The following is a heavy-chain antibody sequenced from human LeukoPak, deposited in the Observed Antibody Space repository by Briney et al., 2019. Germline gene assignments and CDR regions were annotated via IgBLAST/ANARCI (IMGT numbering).Heavy chain of an antibody. V-gene: IGHV1-18*01. CDR1: GYTFTSYG. Sequence: GASVKVSCKASGYTFTSYGISWVRQAPGQGLEGMGWISAYNGNTNYAQKLQGRVTMTTDTSTRTAYLELRSLRSDDTAVYQCARDRCEIVVVPAAAPLDYWGHATLVTVSS. CDR3: ARDRCEIVVVPAAAPLDY. CDR2: ISAYNGNT. D-gene: IGHD2-2*01. J-gene: IGHJ4*01.